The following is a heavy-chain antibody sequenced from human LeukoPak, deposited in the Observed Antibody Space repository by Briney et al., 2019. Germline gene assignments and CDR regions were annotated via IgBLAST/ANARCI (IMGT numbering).Heavy chain of an antibody. CDR2: IIPILGIA. CDR3: AREKSDIVATYAFDI. V-gene: IGHV1-69*04. J-gene: IGHJ3*02. Sequence: ASVKVSCKASGGTFSSYAISWVRQAPGQGLEWMGRIIPILGIANYAQKFQGRVTIAADKSTSTAYMELSSLRSEDTAVYYCAREKSDIVATYAFDIWGQGTMVTVSS. CDR1: GGTFSSYA. D-gene: IGHD5-12*01.